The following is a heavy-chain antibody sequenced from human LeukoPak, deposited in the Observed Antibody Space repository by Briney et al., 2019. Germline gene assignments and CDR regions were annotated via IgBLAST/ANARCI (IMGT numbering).Heavy chain of an antibody. D-gene: IGHD6-13*01. CDR1: GYTFTSYY. J-gene: IGHJ4*02. V-gene: IGHV1-2*02. CDR2: INPNSGGT. Sequence: GASVKVSCKASGYTFTSYYMHWVRQAPGQGLEWMGWINPNSGGTNYAQKFQGRVTMTREMSISTAYMELSRLRSDDTAVYYRARGQQLASNWGQGTLVTVSS. CDR3: ARGQQLASN.